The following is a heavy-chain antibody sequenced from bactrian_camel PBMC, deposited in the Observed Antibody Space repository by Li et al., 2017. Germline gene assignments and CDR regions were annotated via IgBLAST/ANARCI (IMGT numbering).Heavy chain of an antibody. Sequence: HVQLVESGGDSVQSGGSLRLSCAVSGFSANFYCLGWFRQAPGKQREGVAAIDRDGTTTYGDSVKGRFTISQDKAKNTLYLQMNSLEPEDTAMYYCAAENLCTAVSGIEIYEYNYVGQGTQVTVS. V-gene: IGHV3S53*01. CDR1: GFSANFYC. CDR3: AAENLCTAVSGIEIYEYNY. CDR2: IDRDGTT. D-gene: IGHD6*01. J-gene: IGHJ4*01.